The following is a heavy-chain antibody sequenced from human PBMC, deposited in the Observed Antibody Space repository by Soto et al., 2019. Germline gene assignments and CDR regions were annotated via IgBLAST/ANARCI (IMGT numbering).Heavy chain of an antibody. CDR3: ARVIAAAGIDY. D-gene: IGHD6-13*01. CDR1: GGSVSSGSYY. Sequence: SETLSLTCTVSGGSVSSGSYYWSWIQQPPGKGLEWIGYIYYSGSTNYNPSLKSRVTISVDTSKNQFSLKLSSVTAADTAVYYCARVIAAAGIDYWGQGTLVTVSS. V-gene: IGHV4-61*01. CDR2: IYYSGST. J-gene: IGHJ4*02.